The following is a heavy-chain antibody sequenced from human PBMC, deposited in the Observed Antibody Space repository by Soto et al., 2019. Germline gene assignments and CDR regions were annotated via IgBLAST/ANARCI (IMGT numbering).Heavy chain of an antibody. V-gene: IGHV6-1*01. Sequence: SQTLSLTCAISGDSVSSDSAAWNWIRQSPSRGLEWLGRTYYRSKWNNDYGLSVKSRITINPDTSKNQFSLKLTSVTAADTAVYYCARYSASGLYYYFGMDVWGQGTTVTVSS. CDR1: GDSVSSDSAA. CDR2: TYYRSKWNN. CDR3: ARYSASGLYYYFGMDV. D-gene: IGHD6-13*01. J-gene: IGHJ6*02.